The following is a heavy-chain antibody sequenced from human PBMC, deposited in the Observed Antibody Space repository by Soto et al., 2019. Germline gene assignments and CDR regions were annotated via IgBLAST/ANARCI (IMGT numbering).Heavy chain of an antibody. V-gene: IGHV4-39*01. CDR1: GGSISSSSYY. CDR3: ARLHAVFTGQDDCDI. Sequence: QLQLQESGPGLVKPSETLSLTCTVSGGSISSSSYYWGWIRQPPGKGLEWIGSIYYSGSTYYNPSLKSRVPRSVDTSKTQFSLKLGCVTAADTAVYYFARLHAVFTGQDDCDIWGQGTMVTVSS. CDR2: IYYSGST. J-gene: IGHJ3*02. D-gene: IGHD3-9*01.